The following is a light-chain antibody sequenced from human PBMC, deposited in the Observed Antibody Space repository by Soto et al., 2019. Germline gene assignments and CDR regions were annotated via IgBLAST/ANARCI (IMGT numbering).Light chain of an antibody. J-gene: IGLJ2*01. CDR3: CSYAGSYTYVV. CDR2: DVS. CDR1: SNDDGGYNY. V-gene: IGLV2-11*01. Sequence: QSALTQPRSVSGSPGQSVTISCTGTSNDDGGYNYVSWYQQHPGKAPKLMIYDVSKRPSGVPDRFSGSKSGNTASLTISGLQAEDEADYYCCSYAGSYTYVVSGGGTKLTVL.